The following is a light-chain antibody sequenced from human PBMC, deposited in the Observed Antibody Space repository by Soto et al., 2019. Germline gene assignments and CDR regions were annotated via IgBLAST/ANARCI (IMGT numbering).Light chain of an antibody. V-gene: IGLV2-14*01. CDR1: SSDIGNFNY. CDR2: EVT. Sequence: QSALTQPASVSGSPGQSITISCTGTSSDIGNFNYVSWYQHHPGEAPRLMIYEVTNRPSGDSSRFSGSKSGNTASLTISGLRAEDEADYYCSSYTTRNTVIFGGGTKLTVL. J-gene: IGLJ2*01. CDR3: SSYTTRNTVI.